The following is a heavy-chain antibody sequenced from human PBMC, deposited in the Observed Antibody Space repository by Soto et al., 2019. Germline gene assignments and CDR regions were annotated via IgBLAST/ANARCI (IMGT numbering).Heavy chain of an antibody. D-gene: IGHD6-13*01. J-gene: IGHJ4*02. CDR1: VYTFSNFW. Sequence: GESLKISCQCSVYTFSNFWIAWVRQLPGKGLEWMGIIYPGDYETRYSPSFHGKVTISADRSIGTAYLQWSSLGASDSAFYFCARSPRSSPYFDYWGQGALVTVSS. CDR3: ARSPRSSPYFDY. CDR2: IYPGDYET. V-gene: IGHV5-51*01.